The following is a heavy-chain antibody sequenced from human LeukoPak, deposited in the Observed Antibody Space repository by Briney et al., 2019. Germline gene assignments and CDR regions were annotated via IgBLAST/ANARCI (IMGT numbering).Heavy chain of an antibody. D-gene: IGHD3-3*01. J-gene: IGHJ4*02. CDR3: ARDLKSGYMDS. CDR1: GFTVSNYG. CDR2: IYSDGSNK. Sequence: GGSLRLSCAASGFTVSNYGIHWVRQAPGKGLEWVAVIYSDGSNKYFVDSVKGRFTISRDDSRNTVFLQMNSLRVEDTAVFYCARDLKSGYMDSWGQGTLVTVSS. V-gene: IGHV3-33*01.